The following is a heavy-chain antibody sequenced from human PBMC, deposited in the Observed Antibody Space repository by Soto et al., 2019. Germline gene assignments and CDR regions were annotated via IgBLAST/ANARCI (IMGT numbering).Heavy chain of an antibody. CDR3: AIVFIRSGDRA. V-gene: IGHV3-23*01. D-gene: IGHD7-27*01. Sequence: PGGSLRLSCAASGFTFSSYAMSWIRQAPGKGPEWVSSVISNGVSTYYADSVKGRFIISRDNSQNTVYLQMNSLRADDTAVYHCAIVFIRSGDRAWGQGIPVTVSS. CDR1: GFTFSSYA. J-gene: IGHJ5*02. CDR2: VISNGVST.